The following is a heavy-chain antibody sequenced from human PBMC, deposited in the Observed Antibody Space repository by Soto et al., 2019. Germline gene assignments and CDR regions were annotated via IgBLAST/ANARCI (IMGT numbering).Heavy chain of an antibody. CDR1: GFTFSSYA. Sequence: GGSLRLSCAASGFTFSSYAMSWVRQAPGKGLEWVSAISGSGGSTYYADSVKGRFTISRDNSKNTLYLQMNSLRAEDTAVYYCANLPPSLYSSGEFDYWGQGTLVTVSS. CDR3: ANLPPSLYSSGEFDY. J-gene: IGHJ4*02. D-gene: IGHD6-19*01. CDR2: ISGSGGST. V-gene: IGHV3-23*01.